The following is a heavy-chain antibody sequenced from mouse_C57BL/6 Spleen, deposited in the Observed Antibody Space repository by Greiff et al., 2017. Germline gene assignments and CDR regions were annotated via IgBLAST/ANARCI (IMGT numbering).Heavy chain of an antibody. CDR2: ISGGGGNT. V-gene: IGHV5-9*01. J-gene: IGHJ3*01. CDR1: GFTFSSYT. CDR3: ARPQLLWFAY. D-gene: IGHD2-1*01. Sequence: EVKLMESGGGLVKPGGSLKLSCAASGFTFSSYTMSWVRQTPEKRLEWVATISGGGGNTYYPDSVKGRITISRDNAKNTLYLQMSSLRSEDTALYYCARPQLLWFAYWGQGTLVTVSA.